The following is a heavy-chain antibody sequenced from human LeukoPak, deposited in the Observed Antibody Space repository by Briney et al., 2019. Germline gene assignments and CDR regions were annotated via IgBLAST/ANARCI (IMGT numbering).Heavy chain of an antibody. J-gene: IGHJ3*02. Sequence: SETLSLTCTVSGGSISSTTYYWGWIRQPPGKGLEWIGTIYYSGSTYYNPSLKSRVTISVDTSKNQFSLKLSSVTAADTAVYYCARDTIWGQGTMVTVSS. V-gene: IGHV4-39*07. CDR3: ARDTI. CDR2: IYYSGST. CDR1: GGSISSTTYY.